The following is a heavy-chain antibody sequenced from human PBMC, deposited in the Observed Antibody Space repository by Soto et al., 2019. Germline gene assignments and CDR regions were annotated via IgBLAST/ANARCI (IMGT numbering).Heavy chain of an antibody. V-gene: IGHV3-74*01. CDR2: INSDGSST. CDR3: ARGRGGKSMGGGYGMGV. CDR1: GCTFIGHC. J-gene: IGHJ6*02. Sequence: VGFLRHRWTAFGCTFIGHCRHRVRQEPGKGLVWVSRINSDGSSTSYADSVKGRFTISVDTSKNQFSLKLSSVTAADTVVYYCARGRGGKSMGGGYGMGVWGQGPTGSVSS. D-gene: IGHD3-10*01.